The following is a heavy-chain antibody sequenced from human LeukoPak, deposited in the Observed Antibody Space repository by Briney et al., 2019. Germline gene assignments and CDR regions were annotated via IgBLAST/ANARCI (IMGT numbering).Heavy chain of an antibody. CDR1: GYSFTDYY. J-gene: IGHJ5*02. CDR2: INTKSGRT. D-gene: IGHD3-3*01. V-gene: IGHV1-2*02. CDR3: ARADFIDAGPYLIGP. Sequence: ASVKVSCKTSGYSFTDYYIHWVRQAPGQGLEWMGWINTKSGRTSSARKFQGRVTMTRDPSITTVYMDMAWLTSDDTAIYFCARADFIDAGPYLIGPWGQGTLVSVSS.